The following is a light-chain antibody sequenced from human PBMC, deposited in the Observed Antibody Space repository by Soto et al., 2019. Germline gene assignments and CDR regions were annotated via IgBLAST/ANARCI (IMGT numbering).Light chain of an antibody. CDR2: LNSAGSH. CDR1: SGHSSYA. Sequence: QPVPTQSPSASASLGASVKLTCTLSSGHSSYAIARHQQQPEKGPRYLMKLNSAGSHSKRVGIPDRFSGSSSGAERYLSISSLQSEDEADYYCQTWGTGMVVFGGGTKLAVL. V-gene: IGLV4-69*01. J-gene: IGLJ2*01. CDR3: QTWGTGMVV.